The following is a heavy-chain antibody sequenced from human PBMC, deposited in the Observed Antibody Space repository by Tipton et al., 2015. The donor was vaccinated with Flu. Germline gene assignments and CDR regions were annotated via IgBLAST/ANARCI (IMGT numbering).Heavy chain of an antibody. Sequence: LRLSCTVSGVSISSSGLYWGWIRQPPGKGLEWIANIHESGSTHFHPSLKSRVTLSPDTSKNQFYLEMTSVTAADTAMYYCAREGVPSLGWNPDYWGQGTQVTVSS. J-gene: IGHJ4*02. CDR1: GVSISSSGLY. V-gene: IGHV4-39*07. CDR3: AREGVPSLGWNPDY. D-gene: IGHD1-1*01. CDR2: IHESGST.